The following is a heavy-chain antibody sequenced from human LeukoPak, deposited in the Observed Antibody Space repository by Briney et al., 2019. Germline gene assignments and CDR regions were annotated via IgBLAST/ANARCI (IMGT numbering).Heavy chain of an antibody. J-gene: IGHJ4*02. Sequence: PGGSLRLSCAASGFTFSSYSMNWVRQAPGKGLEWVSSISSSSYIYYADSVKGRFTISRDNAKNSLYLQMNSLRAEDTAVYYCARGRIAARRGDFDYWGQGTLVTVSS. CDR2: ISSSSYI. D-gene: IGHD6-6*01. CDR1: GFTFSSYS. CDR3: ARGRIAARRGDFDY. V-gene: IGHV3-21*01.